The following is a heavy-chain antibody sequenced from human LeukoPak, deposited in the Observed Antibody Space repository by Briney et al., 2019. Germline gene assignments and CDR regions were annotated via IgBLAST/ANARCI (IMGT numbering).Heavy chain of an antibody. CDR1: GGSISSYY. Sequence: SETLSLTCTVSGGSISSYYWSWIRQPPGKGLEWIGYIYYSGSTNYNPSLKSRVTISVDTSKNQFSLKLSSVTAADTAVYYCARARGDSIAAAAPNLDYGGQGTLVTVSS. V-gene: IGHV4-59*01. CDR2: IYYSGST. D-gene: IGHD6-13*01. J-gene: IGHJ4*02. CDR3: ARARGDSIAAAAPNLDY.